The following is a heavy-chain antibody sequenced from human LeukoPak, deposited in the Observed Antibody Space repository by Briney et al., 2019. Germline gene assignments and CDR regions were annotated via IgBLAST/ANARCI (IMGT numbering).Heavy chain of an antibody. V-gene: IGHV1-46*01. CDR1: GYTFTSYY. CDR3: ASHYYDSSGYYSLGYFQH. D-gene: IGHD3-22*01. Sequence: GASVKVSCKASGYTFTSYYMHWVRQAPGQGLEWMGIINPSGGSTSYAQKFQGRVTITTDESTSTAYMELSSLRSEDTAVYYCASHYYDSSGYYSLGYFQHWGQGTLVTVSS. CDR2: INPSGGST. J-gene: IGHJ1*01.